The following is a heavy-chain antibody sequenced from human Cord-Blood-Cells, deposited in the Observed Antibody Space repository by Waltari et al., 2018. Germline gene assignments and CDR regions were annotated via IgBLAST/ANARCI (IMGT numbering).Heavy chain of an antibody. Sequence: VQLVQARAEAEKPGYRLKASCRACGGKFSPYAISYARQALGEGLEWVGGIIPFFVTANYAQRFQCRVPITADESTSIAYMELSSLRSEDTAVYYCARDGITGTTRGYYYYYMDVWSKGTTVTVSS. D-gene: IGHD1-7*01. J-gene: IGHJ6*03. CDR2: IIPFFVTA. CDR3: ARDGITGTTRGYYYYYMDV. CDR1: GGKFSPYA. V-gene: IGHV1-69*01.